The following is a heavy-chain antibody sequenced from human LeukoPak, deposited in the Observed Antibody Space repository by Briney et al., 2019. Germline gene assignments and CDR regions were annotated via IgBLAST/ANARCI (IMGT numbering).Heavy chain of an antibody. Sequence: ASVKVSCKASGSTFTDYYMHWVRQAPGQGLEWMGWINPNSGGTNYAQKFQGRVTMTRDTSISTAYMELSRLRSDDTAVYYCARELVYYYGSGSYYNIMAVHYWGQGTLVTVSS. J-gene: IGHJ4*02. V-gene: IGHV1-2*02. CDR1: GSTFTDYY. CDR3: ARELVYYYGSGSYYNIMAVHY. CDR2: INPNSGGT. D-gene: IGHD3-10*01.